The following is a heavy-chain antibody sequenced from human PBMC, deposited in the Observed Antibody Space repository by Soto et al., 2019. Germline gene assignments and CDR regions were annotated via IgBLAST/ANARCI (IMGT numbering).Heavy chain of an antibody. CDR3: ARDLDGSGSYYTDY. CDR2: ISPYKGNT. J-gene: IGHJ4*02. Sequence: ASVKVSCKASGYTFTSCGISWVRQAPGQGLEWMGWISPYKGNTNYAQKLQGRVTMTTDTSTSTAYMELRSLRSDDTAVYYCARDLDGSGSYYTDYWGQGTLVTVSS. CDR1: GYTFTSCG. D-gene: IGHD3-10*01. V-gene: IGHV1-18*01.